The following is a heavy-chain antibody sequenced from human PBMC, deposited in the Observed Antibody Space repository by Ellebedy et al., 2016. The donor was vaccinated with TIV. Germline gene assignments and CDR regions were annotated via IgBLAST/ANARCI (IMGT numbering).Heavy chain of an antibody. J-gene: IGHJ4*02. Sequence: GESLKISCAASGFTFSSFSMNWVRQAPGKGLEWPSYISSGSSTRYYAESVKGRFTSSRDNSKDTLYLQMNSLRGDDTAVYYCAKEAWFLFGVYCTTTRCYSDYWGQGTLPTVSS. D-gene: IGHD2-2*01. CDR2: ISSGSSTR. CDR1: GFTFSSFS. V-gene: IGHV3-48*01. CDR3: AKEAWFLFGVYCTTTRCYSDY.